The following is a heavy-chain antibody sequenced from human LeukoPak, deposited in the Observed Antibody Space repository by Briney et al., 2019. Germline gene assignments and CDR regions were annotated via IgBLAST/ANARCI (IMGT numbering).Heavy chain of an antibody. Sequence: ASVKVSCKASGYTFTGYYMHWVRQAPGQGLEWMGRINPNSGGTNYAQKFQGRVTMTRDTSISTAYMELSRVRSDDTAVYYCARDLFDYGDNNWFDPWGQGTLVTVSS. V-gene: IGHV1-2*06. CDR3: ARDLFDYGDNNWFDP. D-gene: IGHD4-17*01. CDR2: INPNSGGT. CDR1: GYTFTGYY. J-gene: IGHJ5*02.